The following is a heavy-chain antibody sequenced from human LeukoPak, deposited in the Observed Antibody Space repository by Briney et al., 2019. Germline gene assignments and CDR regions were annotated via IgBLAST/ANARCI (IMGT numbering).Heavy chain of an antibody. V-gene: IGHV3-48*01. Sequence: GGSLRLSCAASGFTFSSYSMDWLRQAPGKGLEWLSYIRSGSDTIYYADSVKGRFTISRDNSKNTLYLQMNSLRAEDTAVYYCAKDRLYYDYVWGIWGQGTMVTVSS. J-gene: IGHJ3*02. CDR2: IRSGSDTI. CDR3: AKDRLYYDYVWGI. CDR1: GFTFSSYS. D-gene: IGHD3-16*01.